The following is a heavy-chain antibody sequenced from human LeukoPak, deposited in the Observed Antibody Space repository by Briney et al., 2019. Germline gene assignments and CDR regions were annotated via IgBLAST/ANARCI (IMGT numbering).Heavy chain of an antibody. J-gene: IGHJ5*02. D-gene: IGHD6-13*01. CDR2: IIPIFGTA. CDR3: ARVPLDPVAAAPNRFDP. CDR1: GGTFSSYA. V-gene: IGHV1-69*13. Sequence: SVKVSCKASGGTFSSYAISWVRQAPGQGLEWMGGIIPIFGTANYAQKFQGRVTITADESTSTAYMELSSLRSEDTAVYYCARVPLDPVAAAPNRFDPWGQGTLVTVSS.